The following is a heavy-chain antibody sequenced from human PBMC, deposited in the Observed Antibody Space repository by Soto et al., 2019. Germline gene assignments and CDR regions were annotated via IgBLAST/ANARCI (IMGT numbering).Heavy chain of an antibody. D-gene: IGHD5-18*01. J-gene: IGHJ5*02. V-gene: IGHV3-7*04. CDR2: IKQDGSEK. CDR1: GFTFSSYW. Sequence: EVQLVESGGGLVQPGGSLRLSCAASGFTFSSYWMSWVRQAPGKGLEWVANIKQDGSEKYYVDSVKGRFTISRDNAKNTLYLQINSLRAEDTAVYYCARARSQVGYSYAPNWFDPWGQGTLVTVSS. CDR3: ARARSQVGYSYAPNWFDP.